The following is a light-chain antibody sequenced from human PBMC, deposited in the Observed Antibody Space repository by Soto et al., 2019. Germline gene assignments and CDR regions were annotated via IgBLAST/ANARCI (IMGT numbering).Light chain of an antibody. Sequence: IAMTHSPDTLSVYPGDRATLSCMARPGVRSDLVWYQQKAGQSPRLLIYGASTRAAETPARFSGSGSETEFTLTISSLQSEDFEVYYCQQYSKWPLTFGGGTTVDTK. V-gene: IGKV3-15*01. J-gene: IGKJ4*01. CDR1: PGVRSD. CDR2: GAS. CDR3: QQYSKWPLT.